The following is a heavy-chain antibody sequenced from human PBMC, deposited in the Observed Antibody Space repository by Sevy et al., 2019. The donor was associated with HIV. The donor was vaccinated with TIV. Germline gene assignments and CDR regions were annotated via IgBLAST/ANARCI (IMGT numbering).Heavy chain of an antibody. D-gene: IGHD2-2*01. CDR1: GFNFRTHN. Sequence: GGSLRLSCAASGFNFRTHNMNWVRQAPGKGLEWVSSVSSSSSYIYYADSVKGRFTISRDNAKTSLYLQMNSLRAEDTAVYYCARDYVLPATIDYYYYGMDVWGQGTTVTVSS. CDR3: ARDYVLPATIDYYYYGMDV. V-gene: IGHV3-21*01. J-gene: IGHJ6*02. CDR2: VSSSSSYI.